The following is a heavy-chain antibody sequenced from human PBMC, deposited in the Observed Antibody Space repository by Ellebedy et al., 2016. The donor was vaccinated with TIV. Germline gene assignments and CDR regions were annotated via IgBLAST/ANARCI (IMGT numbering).Heavy chain of an antibody. CDR1: GGSLSSDH. CDR3: ARGAFI. CDR2: INDSGST. J-gene: IGHJ3*02. V-gene: IGHV4-34*01. Sequence: MPSETLSLTCAVYGGSLSSDHWSWIRQSPGKGLEWIGEINDSGSTNYNPSLKSRISISVDTSKNQFSLNLNSVTAADTAIYYCARGAFIWGQGTKVTVSS.